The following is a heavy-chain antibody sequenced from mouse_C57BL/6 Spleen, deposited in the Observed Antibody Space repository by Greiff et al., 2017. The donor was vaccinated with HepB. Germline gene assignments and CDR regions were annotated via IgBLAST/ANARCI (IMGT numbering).Heavy chain of an antibody. D-gene: IGHD2-4*01. CDR3: ARYDDYDGWFAY. CDR1: GFTFTDYY. J-gene: IGHJ3*01. Sequence: EVQRVESGGGLVQPGGSLSLSCAASGFTFTDYYMSWVRQPPGKALEWLGFIRNKANGYTTEYSASVKGRFTISRDNSQSILYLQMNALRAEDSATYYCARYDDYDGWFAYWGQGTLVTVSA. CDR2: IRNKANGYTT. V-gene: IGHV7-3*01.